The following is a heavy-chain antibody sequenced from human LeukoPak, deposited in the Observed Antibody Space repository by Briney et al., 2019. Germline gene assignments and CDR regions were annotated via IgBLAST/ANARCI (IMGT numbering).Heavy chain of an antibody. V-gene: IGHV4-39*07. CDR1: GGSISSRSFY. CDR3: ARGVIVVVPARSWFDP. J-gene: IGHJ5*02. D-gene: IGHD2-2*01. Sequence: SETLSLTCTVSGGSISSRSFYWGWIRQPPGKGLEWFGSIYYSGSTYYNPSLKSRVTISVDTSKNQFSLKLSSVTAADTAVYYCARGVIVVVPARSWFDPWGQGTLVTVSS. CDR2: IYYSGST.